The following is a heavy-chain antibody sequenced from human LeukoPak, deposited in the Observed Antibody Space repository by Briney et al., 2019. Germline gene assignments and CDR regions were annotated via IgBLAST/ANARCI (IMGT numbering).Heavy chain of an antibody. CDR3: ASQLGGTTFH. J-gene: IGHJ4*02. CDR1: GGSISNYY. Sequence: PSETLSLTCTVSGGSISNYYWSWIRQPPGKGLEWIGYIYYSGSTNYNPSLKSRVTISLDTSKSQFSLKLSSVTAADTAVYYCASQLGGTTFHWGQGTLVTVSS. CDR2: IYYSGST. D-gene: IGHD1-1*01. V-gene: IGHV4-59*03.